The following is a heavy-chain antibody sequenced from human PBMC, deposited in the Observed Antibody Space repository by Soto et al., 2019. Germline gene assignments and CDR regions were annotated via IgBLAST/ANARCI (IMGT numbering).Heavy chain of an antibody. J-gene: IGHJ4*02. CDR3: ARQGAVSGASAILGY. V-gene: IGHV4-34*01. Sequence: QVQLQQWGAGLLKPSETLSLTCAVYGGSFSGYYWSWIRQPPGKGLEWIGEITHSGSTNYNPSLKSRLTISVETSKNQFSLNVSSVTAADTAVYYCARQGAVSGASAILGYWGQGTLVTVSS. CDR2: ITHSGST. D-gene: IGHD6-19*01. CDR1: GGSFSGYY.